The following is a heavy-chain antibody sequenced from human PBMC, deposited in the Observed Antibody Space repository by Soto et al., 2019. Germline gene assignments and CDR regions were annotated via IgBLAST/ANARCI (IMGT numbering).Heavy chain of an antibody. V-gene: IGHV3-30-3*01. Sequence: QVQLVESGGGVVQPGRSLRLSCAASGFTFSSYAMHWVRQAPGKGLEWVAVISYDGSKKYYAGSVKGRFTIPRDNPQEWLYLHLTGPRAEDTAVYYCSRVLSPTVPASMFLWGPGTLVTVSS. CDR3: SRVLSPTVPASMFL. CDR1: GFTFSSYA. J-gene: IGHJ1*01. CDR2: ISYDGSKK. D-gene: IGHD3-10*02.